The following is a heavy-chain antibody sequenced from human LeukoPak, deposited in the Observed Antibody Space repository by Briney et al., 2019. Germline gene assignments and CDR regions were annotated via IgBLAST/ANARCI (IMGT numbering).Heavy chain of an antibody. V-gene: IGHV4-59*01. J-gene: IGHJ1*01. CDR2: IYHSGST. CDR1: GGSISTYY. CDR3: ARGGAARLHFQI. Sequence: PSETLSLTCTVSGGSISTYYWNWIRQPPGKGLEWIGYIYHSGSTNYNPSLQSRVTISVDTSKNQFSLNLSSVTAADTAVYYCARGGAARLHFQIWGRGTLVTVSS. D-gene: IGHD6-6*01.